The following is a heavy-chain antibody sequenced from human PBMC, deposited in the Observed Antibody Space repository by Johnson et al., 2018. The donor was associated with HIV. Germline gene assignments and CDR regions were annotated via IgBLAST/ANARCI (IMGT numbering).Heavy chain of an antibody. J-gene: IGHJ3*02. Sequence: VQLVESGGGLVQTGGSLRLSCAASGFTVSSNYMSWVRQAPGNGLEWVSVIYSGGSTYYADSVKGRFTISRDNAKNSLYLQMNSLRAEDTALYYCTVRGVLVGATTYDAFDIWGQGTMVTVSS. CDR3: TVRGVLVGATTYDAFDI. CDR2: IYSGGST. CDR1: GFTVSSNY. D-gene: IGHD1-26*01. V-gene: IGHV3-66*01.